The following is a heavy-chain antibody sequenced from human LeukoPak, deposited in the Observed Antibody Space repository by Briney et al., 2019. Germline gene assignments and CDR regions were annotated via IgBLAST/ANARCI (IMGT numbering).Heavy chain of an antibody. Sequence: PSETLSLTCTVSGGSISSYYWSWIRQPPGKGLEWIGYIYYSGSTNYNPSLKSRVTISVDTSKNQFSLKLSSVTAADTAVYYCARARDDSIPLGMDVWGQGTTVTVSS. CDR1: GGSISSYY. D-gene: IGHD3-22*01. V-gene: IGHV4-59*12. CDR3: ARARDDSIPLGMDV. J-gene: IGHJ6*02. CDR2: IYYSGST.